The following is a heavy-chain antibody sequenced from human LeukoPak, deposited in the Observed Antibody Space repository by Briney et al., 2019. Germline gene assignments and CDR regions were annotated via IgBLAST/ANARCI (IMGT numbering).Heavy chain of an antibody. Sequence: PSETLSLTCSVSDDSITMYYWTWIRQPPGKGLEWIGYIYYSGSTNYNPSLKSRVTISEDTSKNHFSLKLSSVTAADTAVYYCARASWLPQSRNYYYMDVWGKGTTVTISS. D-gene: IGHD5-12*01. CDR1: DDSITMYY. CDR2: IYYSGST. V-gene: IGHV4-59*01. CDR3: ARASWLPQSRNYYYMDV. J-gene: IGHJ6*03.